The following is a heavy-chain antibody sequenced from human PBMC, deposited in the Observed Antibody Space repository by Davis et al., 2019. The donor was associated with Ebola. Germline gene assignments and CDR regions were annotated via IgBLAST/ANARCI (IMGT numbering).Heavy chain of an antibody. CDR2: IYYSGST. J-gene: IGHJ3*02. D-gene: IGHD5-24*01. CDR3: ARGWLQDAFDI. V-gene: IGHV4-59*08. Sequence: SETLSLTCTVSGGSISSYYWSWIRQPPGKGLEWIGYIYYSGSTYYNPSLKSRVTISVDTSKNQFSLKLSSVTAADTAVYYCARGWLQDAFDIWGQGTMVTVSS. CDR1: GGSISSYY.